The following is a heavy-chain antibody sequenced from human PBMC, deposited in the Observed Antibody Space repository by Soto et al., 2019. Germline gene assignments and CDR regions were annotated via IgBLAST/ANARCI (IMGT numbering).Heavy chain of an antibody. D-gene: IGHD3-3*01. V-gene: IGHV4-61*01. CDR3: ARDFAYFDS. CDR2: VYHTGRT. Sequence: SDTLSLAYTVCGGSVKSGSYSWSWIRQPPGKGLEWIGYVYHTGRTSYNPSLKSRVSISMDTSKNQFSLNLDSVTAADTAVYFCARDFAYFDSWGQGTLVTVSS. J-gene: IGHJ4*02. CDR1: GGSVKSGSYS.